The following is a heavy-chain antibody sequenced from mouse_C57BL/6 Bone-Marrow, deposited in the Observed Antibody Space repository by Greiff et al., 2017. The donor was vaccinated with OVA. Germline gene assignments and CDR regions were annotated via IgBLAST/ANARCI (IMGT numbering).Heavy chain of an antibody. D-gene: IGHD3-2*02. Sequence: EVMLVESGGGLVKPGGSLKLSCAASGFTFSSYTMSWVRQTPEKRLEWVATISGGGGNPYYPDSVPGRFTISRDNAKNTLYLKMSSLRSEDTALYYCARHTLRLRRAWFAYWGQGTLVTVSA. CDR2: ISGGGGNP. J-gene: IGHJ3*01. CDR1: GFTFSSYT. V-gene: IGHV5-9*01. CDR3: ARHTLRLRRAWFAY.